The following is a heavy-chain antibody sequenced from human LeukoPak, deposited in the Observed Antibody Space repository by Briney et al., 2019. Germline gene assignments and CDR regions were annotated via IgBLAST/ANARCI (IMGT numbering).Heavy chain of an antibody. CDR3: ARGVVVAATHYFDY. D-gene: IGHD2-15*01. J-gene: IGHJ4*02. V-gene: IGHV4-31*03. CDR1: GGSISSGGYY. CDR2: IYYSGST. Sequence: SETLSLTCTVSGGSISSGGYYWSWIRQHPGKGLEWIGYIYYSGSTYYNPSLKSRVTISVDTSKNQFSLKLSSVTAADTAVYYCARGVVVAATHYFDYWGQGTLVTVSS.